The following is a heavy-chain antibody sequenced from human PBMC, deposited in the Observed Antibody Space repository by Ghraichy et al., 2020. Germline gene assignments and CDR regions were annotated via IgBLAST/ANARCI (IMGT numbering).Heavy chain of an antibody. V-gene: IGHV4-34*01. CDR2: ADHVGSS. CDR1: GGSFSGYY. Sequence: ESLNISCAVYGGSFSGYYWTWVRQPPGKGLEWIGEADHVGSSIYNPSLNSRVTISIDTSKNQFSLRLTSVAAADTAVYYCGRKAHYDSVDYWGQGTLVIVSS. J-gene: IGHJ4*02. CDR3: GRKAHYDSVDY. D-gene: IGHD5-12*01.